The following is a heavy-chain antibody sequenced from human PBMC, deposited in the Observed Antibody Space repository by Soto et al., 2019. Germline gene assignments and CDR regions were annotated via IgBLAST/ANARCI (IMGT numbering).Heavy chain of an antibody. V-gene: IGHV1-8*01. CDR3: ARGPSYFRWFDP. CDR1: GYAFTSYD. D-gene: IGHD2-21*01. Sequence: ASVKVSCTASGYAFTSYDINWVRQATGQGLEWMGWMNPNSGNTGYAQKFQGRVTMTRNTSISTAYMELSSRRSEDTAVYYCARGPSYFRWFDPWGQGTLVTVSS. CDR2: MNPNSGNT. J-gene: IGHJ5*02.